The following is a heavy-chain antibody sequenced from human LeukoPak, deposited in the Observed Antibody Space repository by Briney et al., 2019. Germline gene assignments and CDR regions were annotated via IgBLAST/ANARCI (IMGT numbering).Heavy chain of an antibody. V-gene: IGHV3-74*03. CDR2: INSDGSST. Sequence: GGSLRLSCAASEFIFSSYWMHRVRQAPGKGLVWVSRINSDGSSTTYADPVKDRFTISRHNSKNTLYLQMNSLRAEDTAVYYCARDQSGSGSGTYSDSWGQGTLVTVSS. CDR3: ARDQSGSGSGTYSDS. J-gene: IGHJ4*02. D-gene: IGHD3-10*01. CDR1: EFIFSSYW.